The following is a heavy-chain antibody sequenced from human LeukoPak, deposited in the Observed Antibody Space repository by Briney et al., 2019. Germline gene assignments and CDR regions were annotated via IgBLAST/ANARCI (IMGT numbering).Heavy chain of an antibody. J-gene: IGHJ4*02. D-gene: IGHD1-26*01. CDR1: GFTFRSYT. CDR2: ISFDGSNK. V-gene: IGHV3-30-3*01. Sequence: GGSLRLSCAASGFTFRSYTMNWVRQAPGKGLEWVAVISFDGSNKYYGDSVKGRFTISRDNSKNTLYLQMNSLRPDDTAIYYCARDTLWEWGQGTLVTVSS. CDR3: ARDTLWE.